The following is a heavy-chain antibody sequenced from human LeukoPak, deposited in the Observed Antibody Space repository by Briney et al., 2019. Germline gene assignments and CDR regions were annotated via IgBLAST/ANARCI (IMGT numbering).Heavy chain of an antibody. Sequence: PGGSLRLSCAASGFTFSSYEMTWVRQAPGKGLEWVSYISSSGSTIYYADSVKGRFTVSRDNAKNSLYLQMNSLRAEDTAVYYCARVGYFDWSSYFEYWGQGTLVTVSS. CDR1: GFTFSSYE. CDR2: ISSSGSTI. V-gene: IGHV3-48*03. CDR3: ARVGYFDWSSYFEY. D-gene: IGHD3-9*01. J-gene: IGHJ4*02.